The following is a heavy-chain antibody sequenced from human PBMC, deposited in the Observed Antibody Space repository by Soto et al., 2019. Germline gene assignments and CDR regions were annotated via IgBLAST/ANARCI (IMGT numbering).Heavy chain of an antibody. CDR1: GFTFSSYD. J-gene: IGHJ4*01. V-gene: IGHV3-64*01. CDR3: VRPVSGNYDY. CDR2: ISSNGGTT. D-gene: IGHD1-7*01. Sequence: EVQLAESGGGMVQPGGSLRLSCVASGFTFSSYDMHWVRQAPWKGLEYVSSISSNGGTTYYGNSVKGRFTISRDNSQNTPYPQMGRLRSEDMSVYYCVRPVSGNYDYSGHRTLVTVSS.